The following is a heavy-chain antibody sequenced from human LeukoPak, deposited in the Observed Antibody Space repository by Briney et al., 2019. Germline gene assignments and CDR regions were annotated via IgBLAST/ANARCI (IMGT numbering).Heavy chain of an antibody. Sequence: GPLRLSCAASGFTFSSYSMNWVRQAPGKGLEWVPYISSSSSTIYYADSVKGRFTTSRDNAKNSLYLQMNSLRAEDTAVYYCARDQLEMATIKYWGQGTLVTVSS. CDR2: ISSSSSTI. J-gene: IGHJ4*02. D-gene: IGHD5-24*01. CDR1: GFTFSSYS. V-gene: IGHV3-48*01. CDR3: ARDQLEMATIKY.